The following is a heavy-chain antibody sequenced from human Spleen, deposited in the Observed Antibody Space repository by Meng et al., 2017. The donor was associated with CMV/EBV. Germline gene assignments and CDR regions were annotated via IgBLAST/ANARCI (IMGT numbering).Heavy chain of an antibody. V-gene: IGHV3-9*01. J-gene: IGHJ4*02. CDR1: GFRFADSA. CDR3: ARSYYDGSGHYGYFDY. CDR2: IGWNGINT. Sequence: SLKISFAASGFRFADSAMHWVRQAPGKGLEWVSGIGWNGINTGYADSVKGRFTISRDNAKNSLYLEMNSLRAEDTALYYCARSYYDGSGHYGYFDYWGQGALVTVSS. D-gene: IGHD3-22*01.